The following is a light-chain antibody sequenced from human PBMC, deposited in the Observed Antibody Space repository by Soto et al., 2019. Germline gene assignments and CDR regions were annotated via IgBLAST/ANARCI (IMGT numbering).Light chain of an antibody. CDR1: NNDVANYNL. CDR2: EGS. J-gene: IGLJ3*02. V-gene: IGLV2-23*01. CDR3: CLYAGSRSWL. Sequence: QSALTQPASVSGSPGQSITISCTGTNNDVANYNLVSWYQQHPGKAPKLRIYEGSKRPSWVSNRFSGSTSANTASLTISVLQAEDEADYYCCLYAGSRSWLFGGGTKLTVL.